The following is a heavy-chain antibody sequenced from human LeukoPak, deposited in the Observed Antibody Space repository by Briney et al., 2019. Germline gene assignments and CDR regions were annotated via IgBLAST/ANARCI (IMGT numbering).Heavy chain of an antibody. V-gene: IGHV3-7*01. CDR3: ARESVTTWSFDY. CDR1: GFTFSSYR. Sequence: GGSLRLSCAASGFTFSSYRMSWVRRAPGKGLVWVVNIKQDGSEKYYVDSAKGRFTISRDNAKNSLYLQMNSLRAEDTAVYYCARESVTTWSFDYWGQGTLVTVSS. CDR2: IKQDGSEK. J-gene: IGHJ4*02. D-gene: IGHD4-17*01.